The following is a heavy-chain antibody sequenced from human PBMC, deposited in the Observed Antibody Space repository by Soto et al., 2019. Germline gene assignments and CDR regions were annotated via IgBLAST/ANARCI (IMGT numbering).Heavy chain of an antibody. V-gene: IGHV4-59*01. CDR2: IYYSGST. J-gene: IGHJ3*02. CDR3: ARVMVPYYYDSSGPTGDAFDI. CDR1: GGSISSYY. D-gene: IGHD3-22*01. Sequence: SETLSLTCTVSGGSISSYYWSWIRQPPGKGLEWIGYIYYSGSTNYNPSLKSRVTISVDTSKNQFSLKLSSVTAADTAVYYCARVMVPYYYDSSGPTGDAFDISGQGTMVTVSS.